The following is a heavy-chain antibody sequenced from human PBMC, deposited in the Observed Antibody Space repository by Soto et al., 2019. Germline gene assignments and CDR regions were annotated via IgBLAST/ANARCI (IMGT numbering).Heavy chain of an antibody. D-gene: IGHD3-10*01. CDR3: AIYGSGTPDPPNDY. J-gene: IGHJ4*02. Sequence: QVQLQQWGAGLLKPSETLSLTCAVYGGSFSGYYWSWIRQPPGKVLEWIGEINHSGSTNYNPSLQRRVTISVDTSKNQFSLKLSSVTAADTAVYYCAIYGSGTPDPPNDYWGQGTLVTVSS. CDR1: GGSFSGYY. V-gene: IGHV4-34*01. CDR2: INHSGST.